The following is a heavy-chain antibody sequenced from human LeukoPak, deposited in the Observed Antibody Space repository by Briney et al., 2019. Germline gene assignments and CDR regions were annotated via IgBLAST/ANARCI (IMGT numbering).Heavy chain of an antibody. CDR2: ISYDGSNK. CDR3: ARGVVGYCTNGVCQSAFDI. CDR1: GFTFSSYA. V-gene: IGHV3-30-3*01. Sequence: GGSLRLSCAASGFTFSSYAMHWVRQAPGKGLEWVAVISYDGSNKYYADSVKGRFTISRDNSKNTLYLQMNSLRAEDTAVYYCARGVVGYCTNGVCQSAFDIWGQGTMVTVSS. D-gene: IGHD2-8*01. J-gene: IGHJ3*02.